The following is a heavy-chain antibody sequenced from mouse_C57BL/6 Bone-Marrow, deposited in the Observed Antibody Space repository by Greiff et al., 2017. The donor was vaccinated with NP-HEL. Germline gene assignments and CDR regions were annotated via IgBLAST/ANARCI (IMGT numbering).Heavy chain of an antibody. CDR3: ARIYYGNPYYYAMGD. Sequence: QVQLKESGAELMKPGASVKLSCKATGYTFTGYWIAWVKQRPGHGLEWIGEILPGSGSTNYNEKFKGKATLTVDTSSSTAYMQLSSLTSEDSAVYYCARIYYGNPYYYAMGDWGQGASVTVAS. CDR1: GYTFTGYW. V-gene: IGHV1-9*01. CDR2: ILPGSGST. D-gene: IGHD2-1*01. J-gene: IGHJ4*01.